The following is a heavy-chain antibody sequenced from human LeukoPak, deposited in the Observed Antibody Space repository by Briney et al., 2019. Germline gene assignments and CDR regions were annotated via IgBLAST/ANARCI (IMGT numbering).Heavy chain of an antibody. CDR2: ISSNGGST. V-gene: IGHV3-64D*06. D-gene: IGHD6-19*01. J-gene: IGHJ4*02. CDR3: AREMEAGTIDY. CDR1: GFTFSSYA. Sequence: GGSLRLSCSASGFTFSSYAMRWVRQAPGKGLEYVSAISSNGGSTYYADSVKGRFTISRDNSKNTLYLQMSSLRAEDTAVYYCAREMEAGTIDYWGQGTLVTVSS.